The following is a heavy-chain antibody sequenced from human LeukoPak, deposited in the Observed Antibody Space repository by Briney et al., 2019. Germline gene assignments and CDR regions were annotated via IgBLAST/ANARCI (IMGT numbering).Heavy chain of an antibody. CDR1: GFTFSGSA. Sequence: GGSLKLSCAASGFTFSGSAIHWVRQASGKGLEWVGRIRSKTNSYATAYAASVKGRFTISRDDSKNTAYLQMNSLKTEDTAVYYCTRYYYDGSGYYYLFDYWSQGTLVTVSS. V-gene: IGHV3-73*01. CDR2: IRSKTNSYAT. J-gene: IGHJ4*02. D-gene: IGHD3-22*01. CDR3: TRYYYDGSGYYYLFDY.